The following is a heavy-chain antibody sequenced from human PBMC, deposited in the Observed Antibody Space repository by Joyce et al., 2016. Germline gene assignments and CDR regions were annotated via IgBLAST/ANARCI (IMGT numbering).Heavy chain of an antibody. D-gene: IGHD3-22*01. Sequence: EVQLVESGGGLVQPGGSLRLSCAASGFTFSGVWLHWVRQAPVKGLGRVSLSNSHGNSTNYAASVKGRFTISRDNAKNTLYLQMSSLRAEDTAVYYCARGYYYYDGVDYWGQGALVTVSS. V-gene: IGHV3-74*01. J-gene: IGHJ4*02. CDR3: ARGYYYYDGVDY. CDR1: GFTFSGVW. CDR2: SNSHGNST.